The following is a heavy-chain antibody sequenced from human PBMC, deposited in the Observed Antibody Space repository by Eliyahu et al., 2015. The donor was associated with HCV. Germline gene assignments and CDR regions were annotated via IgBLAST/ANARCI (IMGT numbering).Heavy chain of an antibody. J-gene: IGHJ5*02. V-gene: IGHV4-59*08. CDR3: ARRADDYYGSGSYDPWFDP. CDR2: IYYSGST. Sequence: QVQLQESGPGLVKPSETLSLTCTVSGGSISSYYWSWIRQPPGKGLEWIGYIYYSGSTNYNPSLKSRVTISVDTSKNQFSLKLSSVTAADTAVYYCARRADDYYGSGSYDPWFDPWGQGTLVTVSS. CDR1: GGSISSYY. D-gene: IGHD3-10*01.